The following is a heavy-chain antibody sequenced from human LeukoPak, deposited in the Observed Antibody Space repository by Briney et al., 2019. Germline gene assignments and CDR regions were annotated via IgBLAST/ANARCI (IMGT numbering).Heavy chain of an antibody. CDR2: ISTSSSTI. Sequence: GGSLRLSCAASGFTFSSYSMNWVRQAPGKGLEWVSYISTSSSTIYYADSVKGRFTISRDNSKNTLSLQMNGLRPEDTAVYYCAEGGYDQDFDYWGQGSLVTVSS. CDR1: GFTFSSYS. CDR3: AEGGYDQDFDY. J-gene: IGHJ4*02. D-gene: IGHD2-2*01. V-gene: IGHV3-48*01.